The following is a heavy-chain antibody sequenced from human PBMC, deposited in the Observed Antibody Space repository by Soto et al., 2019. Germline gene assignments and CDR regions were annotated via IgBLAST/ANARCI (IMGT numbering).Heavy chain of an antibody. Sequence: PSETLSLTCSVSGDSISNSRFYWAWIRQPPGEGLEWIGSIYHSGNTNYNPSLRSRVTISVDKSKNQFSLKLNFVTAADTAVYYFSRLGDEYRVSGGDRCLDPWGQGTLVTGSP. CDR3: SRLGDEYRVSGGDRCLDP. CDR1: GDSISNSRFY. D-gene: IGHD2-21*02. J-gene: IGHJ5*02. V-gene: IGHV4-39*07. CDR2: IYHSGNT.